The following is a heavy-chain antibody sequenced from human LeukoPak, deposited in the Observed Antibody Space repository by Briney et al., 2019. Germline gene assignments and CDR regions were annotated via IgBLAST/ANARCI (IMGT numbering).Heavy chain of an antibody. CDR3: VRESGYSFDY. D-gene: IGHD3-3*01. V-gene: IGHV3-23*01. Sequence: PGGSLRLSCAASGLAFSNFAMSWVRQAPGKGLEWVSGVSGSGVTTYYADSVKGRFTISRDNSKNTLYLQMTSLRAEDTAVYYCVRESGYSFDYWGQGSLVTVSS. CDR2: VSGSGVTT. CDR1: GLAFSNFA. J-gene: IGHJ4*02.